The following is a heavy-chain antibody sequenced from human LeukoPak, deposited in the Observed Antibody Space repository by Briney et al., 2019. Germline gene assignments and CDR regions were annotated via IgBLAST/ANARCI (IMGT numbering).Heavy chain of an antibody. CDR1: GDSVSSNSAA. CDR3: ARQNNTYHHYNLGWFDP. Sequence: SQTLSLTCAISGDSVSSNSAAWNWIRQSPSRGLEWLGRTYYRSKWYNDYAVSVKSRITINPDTSKNQYSLQLSSVTPEDTAVYYCARQNNTYHHYNLGWFDPWGQGTLVTVSS. J-gene: IGHJ5*02. V-gene: IGHV6-1*01. CDR2: TYYRSKWYN. D-gene: IGHD5-24*01.